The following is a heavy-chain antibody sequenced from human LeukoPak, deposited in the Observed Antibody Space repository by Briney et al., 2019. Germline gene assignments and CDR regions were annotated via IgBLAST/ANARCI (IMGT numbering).Heavy chain of an antibody. D-gene: IGHD3-16*02. J-gene: IGHJ4*02. V-gene: IGHV3-48*03. CDR2: ISSSGSTI. CDR3: ARAQGEYVWGSYRYTPLFDY. Sequence: GGSLRLSCAAPGFTFSSYEMNWVRQAPGKGLEWVSYISSSGSTIYYADSVKGRFTISRDNAKNSLYLQMNSLRAEDTAVYYCARAQGEYVWGSYRYTPLFDYWGQGTLVTVSS. CDR1: GFTFSSYE.